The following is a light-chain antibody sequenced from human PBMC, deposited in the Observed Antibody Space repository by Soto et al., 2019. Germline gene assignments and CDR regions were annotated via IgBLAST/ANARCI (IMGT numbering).Light chain of an antibody. CDR1: QSISSW. CDR2: KES. Sequence: DIQMTQSPSTLSASVGDRVTITCRASQSISSWLAWYQQKPGKTPKVLIYKESSLESGVPSRFSSSGSGTEFTLTIRSLPPDDFENYYCQQYNSYQWPFGQGTKVEIK. CDR3: QQYNSYQWP. J-gene: IGKJ1*01. V-gene: IGKV1-5*03.